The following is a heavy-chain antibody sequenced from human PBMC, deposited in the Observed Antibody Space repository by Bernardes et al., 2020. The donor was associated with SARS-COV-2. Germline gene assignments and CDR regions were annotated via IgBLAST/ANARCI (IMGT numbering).Heavy chain of an antibody. CDR2: IYYTVST. J-gene: IGHJ4*02. D-gene: IGHD1-26*01. Sequence: SDTLYVTCTVSGASIGRYYWSWIRQPPGKGLEWLGYIYYTVSTNYNPSLKSRVTMSIGTSKTQFSLKLSSVTAADTAVYYCARHPPREWAILGEFDYWGQGTLVTVSS. CDR3: ARHPPREWAILGEFDY. V-gene: IGHV4-59*08. CDR1: GASIGRYY.